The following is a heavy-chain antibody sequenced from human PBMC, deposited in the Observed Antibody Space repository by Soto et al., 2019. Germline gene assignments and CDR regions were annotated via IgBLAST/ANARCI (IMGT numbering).Heavy chain of an antibody. V-gene: IGHV1-2*02. Sequence: QVQLVQSGAEVKKPGASVKVSCQASGYIFTGYFMLWVRHAPGQGLEWMGWINPNSGGTNYAQKFQGRVTLTRDTSISTAYLDLSSLRSDDTAVYYCASFYSSRGEFYFYGMDVWGQGTTVTVSS. CDR2: INPNSGGT. CDR1: GYIFTGYF. CDR3: ASFYSSRGEFYFYGMDV. J-gene: IGHJ6*02. D-gene: IGHD6-13*01.